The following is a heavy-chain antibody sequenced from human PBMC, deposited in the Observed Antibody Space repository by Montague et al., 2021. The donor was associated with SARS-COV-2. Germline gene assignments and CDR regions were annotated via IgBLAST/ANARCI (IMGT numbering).Heavy chain of an antibody. CDR2: INQGGTEI. Sequence: SLRLSCAASGFTFTNYWLSWLRQAPGKGPEWVANINQGGTEIHYLDSVNGRFTISRDNAKNSLYLQMNSLRAEDTAVYYCARRNYGGDKYHYYGMDVWGQGTTVTVSS. J-gene: IGHJ6*02. V-gene: IGHV3-7*01. D-gene: IGHD4-23*01. CDR3: ARRNYGGDKYHYYGMDV. CDR1: GFTFTNYW.